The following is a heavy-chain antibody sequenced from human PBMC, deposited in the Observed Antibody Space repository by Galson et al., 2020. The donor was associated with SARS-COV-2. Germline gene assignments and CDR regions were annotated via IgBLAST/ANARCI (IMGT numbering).Heavy chain of an antibody. CDR2: ISSNGATS. CDR3: LSYSSTRQNH. D-gene: IGHD2-2*01. J-gene: IGHJ5*02. CDR1: GFIFSDYA. Sequence: GESLKISCSASGFIFSDYAMHWVRQAPGKGLEYVSAISSNGATSFYADSVNGRFTMSRDNSKNMFYLQMTALRLEDTGFYYCLSYSSTRQNHWGQGTLVTVSS. V-gene: IGHV3-64D*06.